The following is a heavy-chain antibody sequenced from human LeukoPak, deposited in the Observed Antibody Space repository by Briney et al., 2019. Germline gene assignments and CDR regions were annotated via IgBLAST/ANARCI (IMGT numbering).Heavy chain of an antibody. CDR2: IYYTGTT. CDR1: GGSISTYY. J-gene: IGHJ4*02. V-gene: IGHV4-59*01. CDR3: ARGRGDSRGTSFDY. D-gene: IGHD3-22*01. Sequence: SETLSLTGTVSGGSISTYYWSWIRQPPGKGLEWIAYIYYTGTTTYNPSLKSRVTISIDTSRNQFSLNLNSVTAADTAVYYCARGRGDSRGTSFDYWGQGTLVTVSS.